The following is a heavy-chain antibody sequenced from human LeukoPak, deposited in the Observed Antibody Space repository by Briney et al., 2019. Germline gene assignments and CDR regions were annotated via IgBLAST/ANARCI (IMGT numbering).Heavy chain of an antibody. Sequence: NPSETLSLTCTVSGGSISSYYWSWIRQPPGKGLEWIGYIYYSGSTNYNPSLKSRVTISVDTSKNQFSLKLSSVTAADTAVYYCARERPYYGSGNFVGMDVWGQGTTVSVS. J-gene: IGHJ6*02. CDR1: GGSISSYY. D-gene: IGHD3-10*01. V-gene: IGHV4-59*12. CDR2: IYYSGST. CDR3: ARERPYYGSGNFVGMDV.